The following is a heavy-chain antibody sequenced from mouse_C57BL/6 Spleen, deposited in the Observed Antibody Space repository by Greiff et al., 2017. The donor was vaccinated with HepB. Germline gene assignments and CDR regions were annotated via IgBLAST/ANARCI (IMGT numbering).Heavy chain of an antibody. J-gene: IGHJ2*01. D-gene: IGHD1-1*01. CDR1: GYTFTDYN. CDR3: ARAINYYGSTIFDY. CDR2: INPNNGGT. Sequence: EVQLQQSGPELVKPGASVKIPCKASGYTFTDYNMDWVKQSHGKSLEWIGDINPNNGGTIYNQKFKGKATLTVDKSSSTAYMELRSLTSEDTAVYYCARAINYYGSTIFDYWGQGTTLTVSS. V-gene: IGHV1-18*01.